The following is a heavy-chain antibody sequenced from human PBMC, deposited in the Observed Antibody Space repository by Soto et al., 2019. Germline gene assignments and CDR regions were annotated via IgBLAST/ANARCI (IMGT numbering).Heavy chain of an antibody. CDR2: ISYDGSNK. J-gene: IGHJ4*02. Sequence: GGSLRLSCAASGFTFSSYGMHWVRQAPGKGLEWVAVISYDGSNKYYADSVKGRFTISRDNSKNTLYLQMNSLRAEDTAVYYCAKDRGSGYFSAQLKYYFDYWGQGTLVTVSS. D-gene: IGHD3-22*01. CDR1: GFTFSSYG. CDR3: AKDRGSGYFSAQLKYYFDY. V-gene: IGHV3-30*18.